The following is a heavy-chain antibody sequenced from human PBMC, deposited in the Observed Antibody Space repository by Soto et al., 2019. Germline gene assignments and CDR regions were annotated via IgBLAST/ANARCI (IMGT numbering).Heavy chain of an antibody. V-gene: IGHV1-69*01. CDR2: IIPIFGTA. J-gene: IGHJ5*02. D-gene: IGHD6-13*01. CDR1: GSTFSSYA. Sequence: QVQLVQSGAEMQKPGSSVKVSCKAAGSTFSSYAISWVRQAPGQGLEWMGGIIPIFGTANYEQKFQGRGTITADESTSAAYMELSCLRSEDTAVYYCERVIAAAGTVWFDPWGQGTLVTVSS. CDR3: ERVIAAAGTVWFDP.